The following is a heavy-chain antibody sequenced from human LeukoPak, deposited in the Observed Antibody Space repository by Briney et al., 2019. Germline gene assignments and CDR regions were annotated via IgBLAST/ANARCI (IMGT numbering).Heavy chain of an antibody. CDR1: GFTSSSVA. Sequence: GGSLRLSCAASGFTSSSVAMTWVRQPPGKGLEWVSTITGSDDTTYYADSVKGRFTISRDYSKNTLYLQMNSLRVEDTAIYYCAKGPRVNSGYHPDCWGQGSLVTVSS. J-gene: IGHJ4*02. V-gene: IGHV3-23*01. CDR3: AKGPRVNSGYHPDC. D-gene: IGHD5-18*01. CDR2: ITGSDDTT.